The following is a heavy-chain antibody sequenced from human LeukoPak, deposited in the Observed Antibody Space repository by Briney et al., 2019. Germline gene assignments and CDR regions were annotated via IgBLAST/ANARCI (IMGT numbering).Heavy chain of an antibody. CDR2: IYYSGST. D-gene: IGHD1-26*01. CDR1: GGSISSSSYY. Sequence: PSETLSLTCTVSGGSISSSSYYRGWIRQPPRKGLEWIGSIYYSGSTYYNPSLKSRVTISVDTSKNQFSLKLSSVTAADTAVYYCARDLMIVGATPDWFDPWGQGTLVTVSS. CDR3: ARDLMIVGATPDWFDP. J-gene: IGHJ5*02. V-gene: IGHV4-39*07.